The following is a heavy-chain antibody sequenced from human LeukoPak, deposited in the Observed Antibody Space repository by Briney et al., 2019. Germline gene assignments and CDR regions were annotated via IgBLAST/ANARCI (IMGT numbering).Heavy chain of an antibody. D-gene: IGHD4-11*01. CDR1: GGSISSSSYY. Sequence: PSETLSLTCTVSGGSISSSSYYWGWIRQPPGKGLEWIGSIYYSGSTYYNPSLKSRVTMSVDMSKNQVSLNLTSVTAADTAVYYCARDDFSNYESGVDVWGQGTTVTVSS. CDR2: IYYSGST. V-gene: IGHV4-39*07. CDR3: ARDDFSNYESGVDV. J-gene: IGHJ6*02.